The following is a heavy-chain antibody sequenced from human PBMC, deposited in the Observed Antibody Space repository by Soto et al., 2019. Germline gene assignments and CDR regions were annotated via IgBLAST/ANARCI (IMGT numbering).Heavy chain of an antibody. CDR2: ISSSSSYI. Sequence: GGSLRLSCAASGFTFSSYSMNWVRQAPGKGLEWVSSISSSSSYIYYADQVKGRFTISRDNAKNSLYLQMNSLRAEDTAVYYCAREFLGITVFGVVSYMDVWGKGTTVTVSS. CDR3: AREFLGITVFGVVSYMDV. V-gene: IGHV3-21*01. J-gene: IGHJ6*03. D-gene: IGHD3-3*01. CDR1: GFTFSSYS.